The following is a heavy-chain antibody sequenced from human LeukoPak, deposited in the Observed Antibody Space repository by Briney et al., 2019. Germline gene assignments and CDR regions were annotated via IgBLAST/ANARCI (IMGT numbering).Heavy chain of an antibody. J-gene: IGHJ4*02. CDR2: VYYSGST. CDR3: ARTNPRSGYDFDY. Sequence: SETLSLTCTVSGGSISSSRYYWGWIRQPPGKGLEWIGSVYYSGSTYYNPSLKSRVTISVDTSKNQFSLKLSSVTAADTAVYYCARTNPRSGYDFDYWGQGTLVTVSS. D-gene: IGHD5-12*01. V-gene: IGHV4-39*07. CDR1: GGSISSSRYY.